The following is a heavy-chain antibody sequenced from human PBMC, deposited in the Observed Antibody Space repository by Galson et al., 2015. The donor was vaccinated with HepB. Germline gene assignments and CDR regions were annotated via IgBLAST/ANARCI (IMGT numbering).Heavy chain of an antibody. CDR3: ARDGYCSGGSCYVGYYYYYYMDV. CDR2: ISSSSSYI. J-gene: IGHJ6*03. D-gene: IGHD2-15*01. V-gene: IGHV3-21*01. CDR1: GFTFSSYS. Sequence: SLRLSCAASGFTFSSYSMNWVRQAPGKGLEWVSSISSSSSYIYYADSVKGRFTISRDNAKNSLYLQMNSLRAEDTAVYYCARDGYCSGGSCYVGYYYYYYMDVWGKGTTVTVSS.